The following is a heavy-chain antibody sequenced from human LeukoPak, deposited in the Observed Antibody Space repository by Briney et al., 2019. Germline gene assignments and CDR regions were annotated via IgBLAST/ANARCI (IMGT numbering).Heavy chain of an antibody. Sequence: SETLSLTCTVSGGSISSTNYYWSWIRQPPGKGLEWIGYIYYSGSTNYNPSLKSRVTISVDTSKNQFSLKLSSVTAADTAVYYCARSGITMVRGVRNWFDPWGQGTLVTVSS. CDR1: GGSISSTNYY. CDR2: IYYSGST. J-gene: IGHJ5*02. CDR3: ARSGITMVRGVRNWFDP. D-gene: IGHD3-10*01. V-gene: IGHV4-61*01.